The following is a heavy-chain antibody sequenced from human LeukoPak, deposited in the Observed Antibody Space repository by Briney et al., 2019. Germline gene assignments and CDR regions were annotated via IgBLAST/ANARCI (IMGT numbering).Heavy chain of an antibody. CDR2: INPNSGGT. J-gene: IGHJ5*02. Sequence: ASVKVSCKASGYTFTGYYMHWVRQAPGQGLGWMGRINPNSGGTNYAQKFQGRVTMTRDTSISTAYMELSRLRSDDAAVYYCARETKVGTTSWFDPWGQGTLVTVSS. D-gene: IGHD1-7*01. V-gene: IGHV1-2*06. CDR3: ARETKVGTTSWFDP. CDR1: GYTFTGYY.